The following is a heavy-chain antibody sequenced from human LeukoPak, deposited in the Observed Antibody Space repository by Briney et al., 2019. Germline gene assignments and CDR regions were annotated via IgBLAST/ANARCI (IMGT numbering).Heavy chain of an antibody. Sequence: ASVKVSCKASGYTFTSYGISWVRQAPGQGLEWMGWISAYNGNTNYAQKLQGRVTMTTDTSTSTAYMELRSLRSDDTAVYYCAREGIYDPIPDAFDIWGQGTMVTVSS. CDR3: AREGIYDPIPDAFDI. J-gene: IGHJ3*02. CDR2: ISAYNGNT. V-gene: IGHV1-18*01. CDR1: GYTFTSYG. D-gene: IGHD3-22*01.